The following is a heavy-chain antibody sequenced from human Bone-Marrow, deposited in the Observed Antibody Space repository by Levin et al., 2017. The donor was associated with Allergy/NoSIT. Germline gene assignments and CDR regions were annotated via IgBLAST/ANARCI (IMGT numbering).Heavy chain of an antibody. D-gene: IGHD6-13*01. CDR1: GFTFSSYG. V-gene: IGHV3-33*01. CDR2: IWYDGSNK. CDR3: ARDNNIAAAGTTD. J-gene: IGHJ4*02. Sequence: GGSLRLSCAASGFTFSSYGMHWVRQAPGKGLEWVAVIWYDGSNKYYADSVKGRFTISRDNSKNTLYLQMNSLRAEDTAVYYCARDNNIAAAGTTDWGQGTLVTVSS.